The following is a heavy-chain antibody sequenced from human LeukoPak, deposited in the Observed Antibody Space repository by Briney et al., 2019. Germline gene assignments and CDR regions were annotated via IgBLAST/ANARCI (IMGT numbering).Heavy chain of an antibody. J-gene: IGHJ3*02. D-gene: IGHD1-1*01. CDR1: GFTSGSYW. CDR3: ARVLLERPGIDSFDM. Sequence: GGSLRLSCAASGFTSGSYWMSWVRQAPGKGLEWVANIKQDGSEKYYVDSVRGRSTISRDNAKNSLYLQMNSLRAEDTAVYYCARVLLERPGIDSFDMWGQGTMVTVSS. V-gene: IGHV3-7*01. CDR2: IKQDGSEK.